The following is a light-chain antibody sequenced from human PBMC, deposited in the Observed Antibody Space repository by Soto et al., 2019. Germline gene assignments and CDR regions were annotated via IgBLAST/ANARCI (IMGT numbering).Light chain of an antibody. CDR1: QSLNTY. Sequence: EIVLTQSPATLSLSPGERATLSCRASQSLNTYLAWYQQKPDQAPRLLIYDASNRATGIPARFSGSGSGTDFTLTINDLEPEDFAIYYCQQRSNWPPNVTFGQGTRLEIK. V-gene: IGKV3-11*01. J-gene: IGKJ5*01. CDR2: DAS. CDR3: QQRSNWPPNVT.